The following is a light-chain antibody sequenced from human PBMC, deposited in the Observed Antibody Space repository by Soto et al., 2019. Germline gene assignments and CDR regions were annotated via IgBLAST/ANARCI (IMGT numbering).Light chain of an antibody. Sequence: DIQTTQSPSSLSASVGDRVTITCRASQSISIYLNWYQQKPGKAPKLLIYGASSLQSGVPSRFSGSGSGTHSTLIISSLQPEDFATYYCQQSYSTPYTFGQGTNVEIK. CDR3: QQSYSTPYT. V-gene: IGKV1-39*01. CDR2: GAS. CDR1: QSISIY. J-gene: IGKJ2*01.